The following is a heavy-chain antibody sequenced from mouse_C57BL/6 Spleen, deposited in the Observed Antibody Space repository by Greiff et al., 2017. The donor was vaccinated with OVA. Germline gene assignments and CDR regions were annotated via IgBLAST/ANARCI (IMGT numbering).Heavy chain of an antibody. CDR2: ISYDGSN. V-gene: IGHV3-6*01. CDR1: GYSITSGYY. Sequence: EVQLQQSGPGLVKPSQSLTLTCSVTGYSITSGYYWNWIRQFPGNKLEWMGYISYDGSNNYNPSLKNRISITRDTSQNQFFLKLNSVTTEDTATYYCARRLSTPPWFAYWGQGTLVTVSA. CDR3: ARRLSTPPWFAY. D-gene: IGHD1-1*02. J-gene: IGHJ3*01.